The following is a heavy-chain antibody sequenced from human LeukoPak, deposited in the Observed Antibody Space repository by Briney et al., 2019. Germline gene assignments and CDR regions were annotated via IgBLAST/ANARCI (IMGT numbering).Heavy chain of an antibody. V-gene: IGHV1-18*01. CDR1: GYTFASYG. Sequence: ASVKVSCKASGYTFASYGISWVRQAPGQGLAWMGWISAYNGNTNYAQKLQGRVTMTTDTSTSTAYMELRSLRSDDTAVYYCARGALEYSYGPDDAFDIWGQGTMVTVSS. D-gene: IGHD5-18*01. CDR3: ARGALEYSYGPDDAFDI. CDR2: ISAYNGNT. J-gene: IGHJ3*02.